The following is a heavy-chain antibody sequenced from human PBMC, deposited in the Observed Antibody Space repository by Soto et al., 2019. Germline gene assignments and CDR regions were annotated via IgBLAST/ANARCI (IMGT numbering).Heavy chain of an antibody. CDR1: GYTFTGYY. CDR3: ARQNIAARPYRY. CDR2: INPNSGGT. Sequence: KVSCKASGYTFTGYYMHWVRQAPGQRLEWMGWINPNSGGTNYAQKFQGRVTMTRDTSISTAYMELSRLRSDDTAVYYCARQNIAARPYRYWGQGTLVTVSS. V-gene: IGHV1-2*02. J-gene: IGHJ4*02. D-gene: IGHD6-6*01.